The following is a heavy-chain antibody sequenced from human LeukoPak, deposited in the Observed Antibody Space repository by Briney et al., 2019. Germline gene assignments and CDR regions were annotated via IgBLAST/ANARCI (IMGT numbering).Heavy chain of an antibody. Sequence: ASVRVSCKASGFSFPSYGISWVRQAPGQGLERIAWITAYDGDTNYAEKFQGRVTMATDTSTSTASMELWSLRSDDTAVYYCARDWQLPSGPDVFDIWGQGTVVTVSS. V-gene: IGHV1-18*01. CDR3: ARDWQLPSGPDVFDI. J-gene: IGHJ3*02. CDR2: ITAYDGDT. CDR1: GFSFPSYG. D-gene: IGHD1-1*01.